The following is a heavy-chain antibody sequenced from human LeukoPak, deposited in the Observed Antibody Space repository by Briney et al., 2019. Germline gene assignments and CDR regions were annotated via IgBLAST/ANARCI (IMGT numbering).Heavy chain of an antibody. V-gene: IGHV1-8*01. CDR1: GYTFTSYD. CDR3: ARGVATHTRYNWFDP. CDR2: MNPNSGNT. D-gene: IGHD5-12*01. J-gene: IGHJ5*02. Sequence: ASVKVSCKASGYTFTSYDINWVRQATGQGLVWMGWMNPNSGNTGYAQKFQGRVTMTRNTSISTAYMELSSLRSEDTAVYYCARGVATHTRYNWFDPWGQGTLVTVSS.